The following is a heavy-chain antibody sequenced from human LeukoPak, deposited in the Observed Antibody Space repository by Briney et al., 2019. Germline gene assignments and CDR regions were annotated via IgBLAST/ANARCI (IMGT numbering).Heavy chain of an antibody. V-gene: IGHV3-23*01. D-gene: IGHD6-6*01. CDR2: ISGSGGST. CDR3: AKDLGGIAARRGYFDY. Sequence: GGSLRLSCVASGFTFSDYAVSWVRQAPGKGLEWVSAISGSGGSTYYADSVKGRFTISRDNSKNTLYLQMNSLRAEDTAVYYCAKDLGGIAARRGYFDYWGQGTLVTVSS. J-gene: IGHJ4*02. CDR1: GFTFSDYA.